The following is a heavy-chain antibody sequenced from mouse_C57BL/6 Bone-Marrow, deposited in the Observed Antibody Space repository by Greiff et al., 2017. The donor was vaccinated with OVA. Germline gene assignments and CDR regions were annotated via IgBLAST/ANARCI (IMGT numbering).Heavy chain of an antibody. V-gene: IGHV1-64*01. CDR3: ARLRRSTRDY. Sequence: QVQLKQPGAELVKPGASVKLSCKASGYTFTSYWMHWVKQRPGQGLEWIGMIHPNSGSTNYNEKFKGKATLTVDKSSSTAYMQLSSLTSEDSAVYDCARLRRSTRDYWGQGTTLTVSS. D-gene: IGHD1-1*01. CDR2: IHPNSGST. J-gene: IGHJ2*01. CDR1: GYTFTSYW.